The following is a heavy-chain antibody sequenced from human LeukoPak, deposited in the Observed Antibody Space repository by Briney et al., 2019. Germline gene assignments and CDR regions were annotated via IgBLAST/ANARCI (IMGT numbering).Heavy chain of an antibody. Sequence: ASETLSLTCAVYGGSFSGYYWSWIRQPPGKGLEWIGEINHSGSTNYNPSLKSRVTISVDTSKNQFSLKLSSVTAADTAVYYCARRVTYSSSSSGKRNWFDPWGQGTLVTVSS. CDR3: ARRVTYSSSSSGKRNWFDP. V-gene: IGHV4-34*01. CDR1: GGSFSGYY. CDR2: INHSGST. D-gene: IGHD6-13*01. J-gene: IGHJ5*02.